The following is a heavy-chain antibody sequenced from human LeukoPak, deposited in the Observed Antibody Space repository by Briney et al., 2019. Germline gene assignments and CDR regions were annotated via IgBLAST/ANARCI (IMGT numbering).Heavy chain of an antibody. Sequence: GASVKVSCKASGYTFTSYGISWVRQAPGQGLEWMGWISAYNGNTNYAQKLQGRVTMTTDTSTSTAYMELRSLRSDDTAVYYCARDGPVVVPAAKSTFGPQGPYYYYYYMDVWGKGTTVTISS. CDR3: ARDGPVVVPAAKSTFGPQGPYYYYYYMDV. CDR2: ISAYNGNT. V-gene: IGHV1-18*01. D-gene: IGHD2-2*01. CDR1: GYTFTSYG. J-gene: IGHJ6*03.